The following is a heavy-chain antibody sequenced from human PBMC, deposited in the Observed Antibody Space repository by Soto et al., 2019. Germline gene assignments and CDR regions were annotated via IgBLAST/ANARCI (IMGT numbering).Heavy chain of an antibody. V-gene: IGHV4-30-4*01. CDR3: ARGRYCLTGRCFPNWFDS. J-gene: IGHJ5*01. CDR1: GDSISNLDYF. CDR2: IYKSATT. D-gene: IGHD7-27*01. Sequence: SETLSLTCSVSGDSISNLDYFWAWIRQPPGQALEYIGYIYKSATTYYNPSFESRVAISVDTSKSQFSLNVTSVTAADTAVYFCARGRYCLTGRCFPNWFDSWGQGALVAV.